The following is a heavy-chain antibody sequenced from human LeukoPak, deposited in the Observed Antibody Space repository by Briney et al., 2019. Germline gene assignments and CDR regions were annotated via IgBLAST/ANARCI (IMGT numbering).Heavy chain of an antibody. J-gene: IGHJ4*02. CDR2: INHNGEAI. CDR3: ARDYDWALDF. Sequence: GGSLRLSCAASGFPLSSRVMSWVRQAPGKGLEWIAYINHNGEAIYYPEFVKGRFIISRDNAKNTLFLQMNDLRDEDTAVYYCARDYDWALDFWGQGTLVTVSS. CDR1: GFPLSSRV. V-gene: IGHV3-48*02. D-gene: IGHD3-9*01.